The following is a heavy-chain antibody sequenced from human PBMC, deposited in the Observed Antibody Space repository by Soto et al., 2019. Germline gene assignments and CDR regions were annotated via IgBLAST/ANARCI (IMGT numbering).Heavy chain of an antibody. CDR1: GFTFSSYW. Sequence: VSLRLSGAASGFTFSSYWMHWVRQAPGKGLVWVSRINSDGSSTSYADSVKGRFTISRDNAKNALYLQMNSLRAEDTAVYYCARDLSPIEIFGVVTFGYWGQGTLVTVS. CDR2: INSDGSST. J-gene: IGHJ4*02. V-gene: IGHV3-74*01. CDR3: ARDLSPIEIFGVVTFGY. D-gene: IGHD3-3*01.